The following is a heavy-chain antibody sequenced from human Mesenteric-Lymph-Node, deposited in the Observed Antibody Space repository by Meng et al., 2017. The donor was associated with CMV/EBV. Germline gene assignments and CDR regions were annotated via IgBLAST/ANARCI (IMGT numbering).Heavy chain of an antibody. V-gene: IGHV3-30-3*01. CDR1: GFTFRSYA. D-gene: IGHD3-16*01. CDR2: ISYDGSDE. CDR3: AKDPSGAYYHYGMDV. J-gene: IGHJ6*02. Sequence: LSLTCGASGFTFRSYAMHWVRQAPGKGLEWVALISYDGSDEYYADSVKGRFTISRDNSQNTLYLRMSSLRPEDTAVYYCAKDPSGAYYHYGMDVWGQGTTVTVSS.